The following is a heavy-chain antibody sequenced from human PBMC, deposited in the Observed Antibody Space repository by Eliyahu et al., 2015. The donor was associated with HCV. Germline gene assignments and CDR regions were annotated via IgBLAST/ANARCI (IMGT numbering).Heavy chain of an antibody. CDR2: INHSGST. D-gene: IGHD1-1*01. V-gene: IGHV4-34*01. CDR3: ARGPTSVQGSRAFDI. CDR1: GGSFRGYY. J-gene: IGHJ3*02. Sequence: QVQLQQWGAGLLKPSETLSLTCAVXGGSFRGYYWSWIRQPPGKGLEWIGEINHSGSTNYNPSLKSRVPISVDTSKNQFSLKLSSVTAADTAVYYCARGPTSVQGSRAFDIWGQGTMVTVSS.